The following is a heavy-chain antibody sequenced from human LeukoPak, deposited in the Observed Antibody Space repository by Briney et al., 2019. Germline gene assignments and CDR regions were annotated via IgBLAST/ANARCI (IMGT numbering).Heavy chain of an antibody. V-gene: IGHV3-9*01. CDR2: ISWNSGSI. CDR1: GFTFDDYA. Sequence: PGRSLRLSCAASGFTFDDYAMHWVRQAPGKGLEWVSGISWNSGSIGYADSVKGRFTISRDNAKNSLYLQMNSLRAEDTALYYCARGRGPGSFLIDYWGQGTLVTVSS. J-gene: IGHJ4*02. CDR3: ARGRGPGSFLIDY.